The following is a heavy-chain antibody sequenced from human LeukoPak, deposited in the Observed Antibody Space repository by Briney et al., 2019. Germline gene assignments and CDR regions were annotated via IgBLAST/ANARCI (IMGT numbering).Heavy chain of an antibody. CDR3: ARHRMDDILTGYKLRKRNWFDP. D-gene: IGHD3-9*01. CDR2: ISHSGST. V-gene: IGHV4-34*01. J-gene: IGHJ5*02. Sequence: PSETLSLTCAVYGGSFSDYYWSWIRQPPGKGLEWIGEISHSGSTNYNPSLKSRVTISVDTSKNQFSLKLSSVTAADTAVYYCARHRMDDILTGYKLRKRNWFDPWGQGTLVTVSS. CDR1: GGSFSDYY.